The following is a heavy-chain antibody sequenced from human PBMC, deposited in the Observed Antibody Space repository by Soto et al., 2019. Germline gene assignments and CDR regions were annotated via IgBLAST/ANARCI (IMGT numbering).Heavy chain of an antibody. Sequence: QVQLVESGGGVVQSGRSLTLSCAASGFSLRTYGMQWLRRAPGKGLEWVAFIWYDGTKKFYANSVKGRSTISKENSNNILYLQMRGLRAEDTAVYYCARDVVTAVAGSVNWFDPWGQGTLVTVSS. D-gene: IGHD6-19*01. CDR1: GFSLRTYG. V-gene: IGHV3-33*01. J-gene: IGHJ5*02. CDR2: IWYDGTKK. CDR3: ARDVVTAVAGSVNWFDP.